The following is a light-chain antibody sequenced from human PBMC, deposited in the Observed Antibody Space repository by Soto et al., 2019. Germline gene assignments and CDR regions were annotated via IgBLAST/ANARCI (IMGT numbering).Light chain of an antibody. CDR3: QQYGSSSWT. J-gene: IGKJ1*01. CDR1: QSVSSSY. Sequence: EIVLSHAPCTLSLSPLERATLSFMASQSVSSSYLAWYQQKPGQAPRLLIYGASSRATGIPDRFSGSGSGTDFTLTISRLEPEDFAVYYCQQYGSSSWTFGQGTKVDIK. V-gene: IGKV3-20*01. CDR2: GAS.